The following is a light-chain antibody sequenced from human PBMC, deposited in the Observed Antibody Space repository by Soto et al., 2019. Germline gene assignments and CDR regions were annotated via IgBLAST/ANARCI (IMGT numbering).Light chain of an antibody. CDR1: QSLLHSNGYNY. V-gene: IGKV2-28*01. CDR2: LGS. Sequence: DIVMTQSPLSLPVTPGEPASISCRSSQSLLHSNGYNYLDWYLQKPGQSPQLLIYLGSNRASGVTDRFSGSGSGTDFTLTISSLQPEDFATYYCQQANSFPRTFGQGTKLEIK. J-gene: IGKJ2*01. CDR3: QQANSFPRT.